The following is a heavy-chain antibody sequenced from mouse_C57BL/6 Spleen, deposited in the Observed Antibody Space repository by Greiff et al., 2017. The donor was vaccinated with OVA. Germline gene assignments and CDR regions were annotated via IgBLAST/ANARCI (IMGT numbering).Heavy chain of an antibody. Sequence: VQLQQPGAELVKPGASVKLSCKASGYTFTSYWMHWVKQRPGRGLGWIGRIDPNSGGTKYNEKFKSKATLTVDKPSSTAYMQLSSLTSEDSAVYYCARGIYYGNPRYYAMDYWGQGTSVTVSS. D-gene: IGHD2-1*01. CDR1: GYTFTSYW. V-gene: IGHV1-72*01. CDR2: IDPNSGGT. J-gene: IGHJ4*01. CDR3: ARGIYYGNPRYYAMDY.